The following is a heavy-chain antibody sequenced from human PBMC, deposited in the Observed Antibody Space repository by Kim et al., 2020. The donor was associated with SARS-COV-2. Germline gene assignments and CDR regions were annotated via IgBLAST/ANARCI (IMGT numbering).Heavy chain of an antibody. CDR2: IIPILGIA. D-gene: IGHD2-2*01. CDR1: GGTFSSYA. CDR3: ARDSRAQYCSTGGCDYYYMDV. V-gene: IGHV1-69*04. J-gene: IGHJ6*03. Sequence: SVKVSCKASGGTFSSYAISWVRQAPGQGLEWMGRIIPILGIANYAQKFQGRVTITADKSTSTAYMELSSLRSEDTAVYYCARDSRAQYCSTGGCDYYYMDVWGKGTTVTVSS.